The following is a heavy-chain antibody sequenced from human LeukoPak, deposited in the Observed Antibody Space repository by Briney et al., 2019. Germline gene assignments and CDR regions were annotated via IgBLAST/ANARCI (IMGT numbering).Heavy chain of an antibody. CDR1: RGSISSSSCY. D-gene: IGHD7-27*01. Sequence: SETLSLTCTVSRGSISSSSCYWGWIRQPPGKGLKWIGTIYYSGNTYYNPSLKSRVTISVDTSKNQFSLKLSSVTAADTAVYYCGRLRPSLGAFDYWGQGTLVTVSS. CDR2: IYYSGNT. V-gene: IGHV4-39*07. CDR3: GRLRPSLGAFDY. J-gene: IGHJ4*02.